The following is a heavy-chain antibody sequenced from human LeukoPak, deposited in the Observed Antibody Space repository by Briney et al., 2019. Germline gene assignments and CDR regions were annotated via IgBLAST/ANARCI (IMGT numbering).Heavy chain of an antibody. CDR2: IYYSGST. CDR3: ARDLDY. J-gene: IGHJ4*02. CDR1: GGSISSYY. Sequence: SETLSLTCTVSGGSISSYYWSWIRQPPGKGLEWIGYIYYSGSTNYNPSLKSRVTISVDTSKDQFSLKLSSVTAADTAVYYCARDLDYWGQGTLVTVSS. V-gene: IGHV4-59*01.